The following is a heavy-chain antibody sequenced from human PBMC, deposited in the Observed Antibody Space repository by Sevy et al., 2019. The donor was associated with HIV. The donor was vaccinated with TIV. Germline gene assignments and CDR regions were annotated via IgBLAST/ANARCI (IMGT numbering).Heavy chain of an antibody. J-gene: IGHJ4*02. CDR2: INAISSNI. CDR1: GFTFSSYA. D-gene: IGHD3-10*01. CDR3: ARDNLLPIMVSMVRGALSYYFDY. V-gene: IGHV3-21*01. Sequence: GGSLRLSCAASGFTFSSYAMNWVRQAPGKGLEWVSSINAISSNIYYADSVKGRFTISRDNSKNTLYLQMNSLRAEDTAVYYCARDNLLPIMVSMVRGALSYYFDYWGQGTLVTVSS.